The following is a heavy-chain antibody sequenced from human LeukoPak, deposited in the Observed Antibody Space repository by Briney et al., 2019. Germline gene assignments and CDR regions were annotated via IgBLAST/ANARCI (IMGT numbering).Heavy chain of an antibody. Sequence: GGSLRLSCAASGFTFSSYEMNWVRQAPGKGLEWVSYISSSGSSIYYADSVKGRFTISRDNAKNSLYLQMNSLRAEDTAVYYCARKYCSSTSCLFDCWGQGALVTVSS. CDR1: GFTFSSYE. V-gene: IGHV3-48*03. CDR3: ARKYCSSTSCLFDC. J-gene: IGHJ4*02. CDR2: ISSSGSSI. D-gene: IGHD2-2*01.